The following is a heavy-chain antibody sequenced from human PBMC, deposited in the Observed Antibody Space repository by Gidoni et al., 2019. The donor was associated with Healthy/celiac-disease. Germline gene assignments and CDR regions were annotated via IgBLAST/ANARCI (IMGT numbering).Heavy chain of an antibody. D-gene: IGHD3-10*01. J-gene: IGHJ4*02. V-gene: IGHV1-2*02. CDR2: INPNSGVT. Sequence: QVQLVQSGAEVKKPGASVKVSCTASGYTFTGYYMHWVRQAPGQGLEWMGWINPNSGVTNYAQKFQGRVTMTRDTSISTAYMELSRLRSDDTAVYYCARLTYGDYWGQGTLVTVSS. CDR3: ARLTYGDY. CDR1: GYTFTGYY.